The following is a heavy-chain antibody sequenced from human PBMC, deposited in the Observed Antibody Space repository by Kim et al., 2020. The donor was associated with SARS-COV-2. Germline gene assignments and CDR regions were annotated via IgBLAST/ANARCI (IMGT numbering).Heavy chain of an antibody. V-gene: IGHV4-39*07. CDR1: GGSISSSSYY. D-gene: IGHD6-13*01. Sequence: SETLSLTCTVSGGSISSSSYYWGWIRQPPGKGLEWIGSIYYSGSTYYNPSLKSRVTISVDTSKNQFSLKLSSVTAADTAVYYCARGQQLVNGLWFDPWGQGTLVTVSS. CDR3: ARGQQLVNGLWFDP. CDR2: IYYSGST. J-gene: IGHJ5*02.